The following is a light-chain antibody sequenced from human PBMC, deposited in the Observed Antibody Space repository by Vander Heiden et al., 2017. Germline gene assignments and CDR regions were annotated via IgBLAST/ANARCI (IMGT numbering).Light chain of an antibody. CDR2: QDS. CDR1: KLGDKY. V-gene: IGLV3-1*01. J-gene: IGLJ2*01. Sequence: SYELTQPPSVSVSPAQTATITCSGDKLGDKYACWYQQKPGQSPVLVIYQDSKRPSAVAERFSGSNSANTATLTISGTQAMDEDDYYCQAWDSSSVVFGGGTKLTVL. CDR3: QAWDSSSVV.